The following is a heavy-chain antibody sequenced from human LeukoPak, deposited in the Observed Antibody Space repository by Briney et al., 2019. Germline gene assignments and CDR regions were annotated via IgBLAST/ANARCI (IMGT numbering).Heavy chain of an antibody. CDR2: ISGSGGST. CDR3: AKGYYYDSSGYFRDADAFDI. J-gene: IGHJ3*02. D-gene: IGHD3-22*01. Sequence: GGSLRLSCAASGFTFSSYAMSWVRQAPGKGLEWVSAISGSGGSTYYADSVKGRFTISRDNSKNTLYLQMNSLRAEDTAVYYCAKGYYYDSSGYFRDADAFDIWGQGTMVTVSS. V-gene: IGHV3-23*01. CDR1: GFTFSSYA.